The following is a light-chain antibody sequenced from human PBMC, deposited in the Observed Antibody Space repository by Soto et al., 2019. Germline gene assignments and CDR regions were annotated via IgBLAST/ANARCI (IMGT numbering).Light chain of an antibody. CDR3: QQRNSYPRT. CDR2: AAS. CDR1: QGINIF. J-gene: IGKJ2*01. V-gene: IGKV1-9*01. Sequence: DIQLTQSPSFLSASVGDRVTITCRASQGINIFLAWFQQKPGKAPNLLISAASTLQSAVPSRFSGSGSETEFTLTITSLQPEDSATYYCQQRNSYPRTFGQGTKVEI.